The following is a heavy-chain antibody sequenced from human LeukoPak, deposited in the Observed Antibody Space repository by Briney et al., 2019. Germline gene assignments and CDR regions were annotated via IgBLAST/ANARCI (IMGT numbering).Heavy chain of an antibody. CDR2: IYSGGST. CDR1: GFTVSSNY. V-gene: IGHV3-53*01. Sequence: GGSLRLSCAASGFTVSSNYMSWVRQAPGKGLEWVSVIYSGGSTYYADSVKGRFTISRDNSKNTLYLQMNSLRAEDTAVYYCARARRYGDYGYWDQGTLVTVSS. D-gene: IGHD4-17*01. CDR3: ARARRYGDYGY. J-gene: IGHJ4*02.